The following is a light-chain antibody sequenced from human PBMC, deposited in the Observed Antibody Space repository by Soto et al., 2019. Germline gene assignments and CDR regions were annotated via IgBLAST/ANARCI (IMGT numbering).Light chain of an antibody. CDR1: SSDVGGFNS. Sequence: ALTQPRSVSGSPGQSVTISCTGTSSDVGGFNSVSWHQQHPGKAPKLMIYDVNKRPSGVPDRFSGSKSGSTASLTISGLQAEDEADYYCCSYAGSYSYAFATGTKVTVL. J-gene: IGLJ1*01. CDR2: DVN. CDR3: CSYAGSYSYA. V-gene: IGLV2-11*01.